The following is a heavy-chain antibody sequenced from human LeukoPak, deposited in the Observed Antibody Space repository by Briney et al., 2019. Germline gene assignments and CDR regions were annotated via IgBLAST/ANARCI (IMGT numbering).Heavy chain of an antibody. CDR1: GYSISSGYY. CDR2: IYHSGST. V-gene: IGHV4-38-2*02. J-gene: IGHJ4*02. Sequence: SETLSLTCTVSGYSISSGYYWGWIRPPPGKGLAWIGSIYHSGSTYYNPSLKSRVTISVDTSKNQFSLKLSSVTAADTAVYYCARDSSGWLGNFDYWGQGTLVTVSS. D-gene: IGHD6-19*01. CDR3: ARDSSGWLGNFDY.